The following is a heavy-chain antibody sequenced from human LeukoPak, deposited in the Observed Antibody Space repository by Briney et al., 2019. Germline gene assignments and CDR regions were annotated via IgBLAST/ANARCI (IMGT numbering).Heavy chain of an antibody. CDR3: ARLNKGSSSWYWGYNWFDP. D-gene: IGHD6-13*01. Sequence: GASVKVSCKASGGTFSSYAISWVRQAPGQGLEWMRGIIPIFGTANYAQKFQGRVTITTDESTSTAYMELSSLRSEDTAVYYCARLNKGSSSWYWGYNWFDPWGQGTLVTVSS. V-gene: IGHV1-69*05. J-gene: IGHJ5*02. CDR2: IIPIFGTA. CDR1: GGTFSSYA.